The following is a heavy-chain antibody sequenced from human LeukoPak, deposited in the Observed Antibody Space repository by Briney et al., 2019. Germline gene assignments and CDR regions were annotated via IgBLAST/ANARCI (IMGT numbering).Heavy chain of an antibody. D-gene: IGHD3-10*01. CDR3: ARSRGLDLHYYYYIYV. J-gene: IGHJ6*03. CDR1: GFTFSSYA. V-gene: IGHV3-64*01. Sequence: PGGSVRLSCAASGFTFSSYAMHWVRQAPGKGLEYVSTINRNGGSKNYANSVKGRFTIYRENYKKKLYLQMVSLRGEDMAVYFCARSRGLDLHYYYYIYVWGKGTTVTVSS. CDR2: INRNGGSK.